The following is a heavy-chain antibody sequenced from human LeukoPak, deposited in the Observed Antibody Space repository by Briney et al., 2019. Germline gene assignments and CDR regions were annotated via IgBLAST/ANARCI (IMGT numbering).Heavy chain of an antibody. Sequence: GGSLRLSCAASGFTFSDYAMNWIRQAPGKGLEWVSTISGSGGSTYYAGSVTGRFTISKDNAKNSLYLQMNSLRAEDTALYHCARNNGMDVWGQGTTVIVSS. CDR1: GFTFSDYA. V-gene: IGHV3-23*01. J-gene: IGHJ6*02. CDR2: ISGSGGST. CDR3: ARNNGMDV.